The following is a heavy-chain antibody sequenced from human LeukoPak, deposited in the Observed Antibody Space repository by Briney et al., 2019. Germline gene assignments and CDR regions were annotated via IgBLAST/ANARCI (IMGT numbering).Heavy chain of an antibody. Sequence: ASVKLSCKTSGHIFSGYYMHWVRQAPGQGLEWMGCINPSSGGTNYTQKFQGRVTMTRDTSISTAYMELSRLRSDDTAVYYCARGARMYYYDSSGYNDYWGQGTLVTVSS. V-gene: IGHV1-2*02. D-gene: IGHD3-22*01. CDR1: GHIFSGYY. CDR2: INPSSGGT. CDR3: ARGARMYYYDSSGYNDY. J-gene: IGHJ4*02.